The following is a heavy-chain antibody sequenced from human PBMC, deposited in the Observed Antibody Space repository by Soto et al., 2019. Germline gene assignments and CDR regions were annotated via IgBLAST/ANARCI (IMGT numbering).Heavy chain of an antibody. CDR3: ARVRVVLSAYSWFHP. J-gene: IGHJ5*02. D-gene: IGHD2-21*02. CDR1: RYTLPSHY. CDR2: INPSRGST. Sequence: ASVKVPRQPSRYTLPSHYMHWLRPAPRQGLAWMGIINPSRGSTSYAQKVQGRVTMTRGTSTSTVYMELSSLRSEDTAVYYCARVRVVLSAYSWFHPWGQGTLVTVSS. V-gene: IGHV1-46*01.